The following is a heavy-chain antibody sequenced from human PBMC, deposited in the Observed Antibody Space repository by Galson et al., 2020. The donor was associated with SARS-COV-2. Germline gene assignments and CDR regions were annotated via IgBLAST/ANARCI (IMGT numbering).Heavy chain of an antibody. V-gene: IGHV3-30*18. CDR3: AKGRSGSYSTYFDY. J-gene: IGHJ4*02. D-gene: IGHD1-26*01. Sequence: GESLKISCAASGFTFSSYGMHWVRQAPGKGLEWVAVISYDGSNKYYADSVKGRFTISRDNSKNTLYLQMNSLRAEDTAVYYCAKGRSGSYSTYFDYWGQGTLVTVSS. CDR2: ISYDGSNK. CDR1: GFTFSSYG.